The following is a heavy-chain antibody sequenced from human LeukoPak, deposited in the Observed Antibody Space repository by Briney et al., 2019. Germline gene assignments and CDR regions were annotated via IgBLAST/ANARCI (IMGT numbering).Heavy chain of an antibody. V-gene: IGHV1-2*04. CDR3: ARERAAAGTNWFDP. CDR2: INPNSGGT. CDR1: GYTFTGYY. J-gene: IGHJ5*02. D-gene: IGHD6-13*01. Sequence: GASVKVSCKASGYTFTGYYMHWVRQDPGQGLEWMGWINPNSGGTNYAQKFQGWVTMTRDTSISTAYMELSRLRSDDTAVYYCARERAAAGTNWFDPWGQGTLVTVSS.